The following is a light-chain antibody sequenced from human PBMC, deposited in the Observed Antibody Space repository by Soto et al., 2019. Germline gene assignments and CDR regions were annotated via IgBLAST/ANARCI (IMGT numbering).Light chain of an antibody. CDR1: QSVSSL. CDR2: DAS. V-gene: IGKV3-20*01. J-gene: IGKJ2*01. Sequence: EIVLTQSPATLSLSPGERATLSCRASQSVSSLLAWYQQKPGQAPRLLIYDASNRASGIPDRFSGSGSGTDFTLTINRLGPEDSAVYYCQQFDTSPYTFGQGTKLEIK. CDR3: QQFDTSPYT.